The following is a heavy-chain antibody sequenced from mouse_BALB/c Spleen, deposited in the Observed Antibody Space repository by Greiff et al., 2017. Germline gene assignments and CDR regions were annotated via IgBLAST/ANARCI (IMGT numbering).Heavy chain of an antibody. J-gene: IGHJ4*01. CDR2: ISSGGSYT. Sequence: EVKLMESGGGLVKPGGSLKLSCAASGFTFSSYAMSWVRQSPEKRLEWVAEISSGGSYTYYPDTVTGRFTISRDNAKNTLYLEMSSLRSEDTAMYYCARGNLNYAMDYWGQGTSVTVSS. V-gene: IGHV5-9-4*01. CDR3: ARGNLNYAMDY. CDR1: GFTFSSYA.